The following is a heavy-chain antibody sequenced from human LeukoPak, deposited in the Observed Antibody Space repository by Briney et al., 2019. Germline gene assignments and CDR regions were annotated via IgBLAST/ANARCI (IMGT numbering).Heavy chain of an antibody. Sequence: SETLSLTCAVYGGSFSGYYWSWIRQPPGKGLEWIGETNHSGSTNYNPSLKSRATISVDTSKNQFSLKLSSVTAADTAVYYCARGFRWTGIFDYWGQGTLVTVSS. CDR2: TNHSGST. V-gene: IGHV4-34*01. J-gene: IGHJ4*02. CDR3: ARGFRWTGIFDY. D-gene: IGHD3/OR15-3a*01. CDR1: GGSFSGYY.